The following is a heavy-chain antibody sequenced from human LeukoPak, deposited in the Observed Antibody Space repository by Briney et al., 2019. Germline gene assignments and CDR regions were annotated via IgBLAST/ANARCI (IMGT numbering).Heavy chain of an antibody. D-gene: IGHD3-22*01. J-gene: IGHJ4*02. CDR3: ARERHDSSGYYPEIFFDF. CDR2: INHSGST. V-gene: IGHV4-34*01. CDR1: GGSFSDYY. Sequence: SETLSLTCAVYGGSFSDYYWSWIRQPPGKGLEWIGEINHSGSTNYNPSLKSRVTISVDTSKNQFSLKLSSVTAADTAVYYCARERHDSSGYYPEIFFDFWGQGTLVTVSS.